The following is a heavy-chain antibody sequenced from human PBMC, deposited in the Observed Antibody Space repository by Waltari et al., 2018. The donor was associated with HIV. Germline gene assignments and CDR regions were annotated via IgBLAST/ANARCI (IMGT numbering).Heavy chain of an antibody. Sequence: QVHRVQSGAEVNQPGAYVKVSCKTSVYFFSSTAIHWVRQAPGQGLDWMGVLNPSGGATNYAQKFQGRVTMTTDTSTSTVYMELTNLRSEATAVYYCAKDRQQYSYFGMDVWGQGTTVTVSS. CDR3: AKDRQQYSYFGMDV. CDR2: LNPSGGAT. J-gene: IGHJ6*02. V-gene: IGHV1-46*01. CDR1: VYFFSSTA. D-gene: IGHD1-1*01.